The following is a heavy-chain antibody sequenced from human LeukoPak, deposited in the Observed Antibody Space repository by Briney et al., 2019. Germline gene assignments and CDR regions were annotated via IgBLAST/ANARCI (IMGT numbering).Heavy chain of an antibody. D-gene: IGHD6-13*01. CDR1: GFTVSSNY. CDR2: IYSGGST. V-gene: IGHV3-66*01. Sequence: GGSLRLSCAASGFTVSSNYMNWVRQAPGKGLEWVSVIYSGGSTYYADSVKGRFTISRDNSKNTLYLQMNSLRAEDTAVYYCARESDSSSYYYYYGMDVWGQGTTVTVSS. CDR3: ARESDSSSYYYYYGMDV. J-gene: IGHJ6*02.